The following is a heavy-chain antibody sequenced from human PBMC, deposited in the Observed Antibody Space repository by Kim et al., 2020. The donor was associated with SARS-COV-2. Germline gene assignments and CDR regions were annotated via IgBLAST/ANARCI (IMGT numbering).Heavy chain of an antibody. CDR2: IRSKANSYAT. J-gene: IGHJ6*02. V-gene: IGHV3-73*01. D-gene: IGHD2-15*01. CDR3: TKLDCSGGSCYGMDV. Sequence: GGSLRLSCAASGFTFSGSAMHWVRQASGKGLEWVGRIRSKANSYATAYAASVKGRFTISRDDSKNTAYLQMNSLKTEDTAVYYCTKLDCSGGSCYGMDVWGQGTTVTVSS. CDR1: GFTFSGSA.